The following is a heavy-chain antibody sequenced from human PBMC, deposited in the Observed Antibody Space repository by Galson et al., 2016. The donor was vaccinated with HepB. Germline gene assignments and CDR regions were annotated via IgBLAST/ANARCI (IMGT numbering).Heavy chain of an antibody. CDR3: VRAMAPGGAGV. D-gene: IGHD3-16*01. CDR1: GFTFDDSA. J-gene: IGHJ6*02. CDR2: IYYNSDRI. V-gene: IGHV3-9*01. Sequence: SLRLSCAASGFTFDDSAMHWVRQTPGKGLEWVSGIYYNSDRIGYADSVRGRFTISRDNARNSLYLQMNSLEPEDSALYYCVRAMAPGGAGVWGQGTTVTVSS.